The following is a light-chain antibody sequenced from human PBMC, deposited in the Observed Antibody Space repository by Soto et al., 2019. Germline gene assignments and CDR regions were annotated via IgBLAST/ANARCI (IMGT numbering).Light chain of an antibody. CDR3: CSHGGETL. V-gene: IGLV2-8*01. CDR2: EVN. J-gene: IGLJ2*01. CDR1: SSDVGASKY. Sequence: QSALTQPPSASGSPGQSVAISCTGTSSDVGASKYVSWYQQHPGKAPKLMIYEVNKRPSGVPDRFSGSKSGNTASLTVSGLQAEDEADYYCCSHGGETLFGGGTQLTVL.